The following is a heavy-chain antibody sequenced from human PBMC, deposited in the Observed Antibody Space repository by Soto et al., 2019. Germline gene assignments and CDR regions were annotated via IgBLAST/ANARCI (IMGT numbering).Heavy chain of an antibody. CDR3: AKAPATGGGAFDF. CDR1: GFPCGSYY. D-gene: IGHD2-8*02. V-gene: IGHV3-23*01. J-gene: IGHJ3*01. CDR2: MLVDGRT. Sequence: PGGSLRLSCAASGFPCGSYYITWVSQAPGKGLEWVSIMLVDGRTFDVDSVKGRFTISRDNSGNTVYLQMKSLTAGDTALYYCAKAPATGGGAFDFCGQGTMVT.